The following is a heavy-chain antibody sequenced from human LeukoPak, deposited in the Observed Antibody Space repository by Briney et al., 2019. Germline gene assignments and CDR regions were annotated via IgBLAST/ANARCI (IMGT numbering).Heavy chain of an antibody. CDR3: ARDQTAVAGTGWFDP. CDR1: GGTFSSYA. CDR2: IIPIFGTA. V-gene: IGHV1-69*05. Sequence: GASVKVSCKASGGTFSSYAISWVRQAPGQGLEWMGRIIPIFGTANYAQKFQGRVTITTDESTSTAYMELSSLRSEDTAVYYCARDQTAVAGTGWFDPWGQGTLVTVSS. J-gene: IGHJ5*02. D-gene: IGHD6-19*01.